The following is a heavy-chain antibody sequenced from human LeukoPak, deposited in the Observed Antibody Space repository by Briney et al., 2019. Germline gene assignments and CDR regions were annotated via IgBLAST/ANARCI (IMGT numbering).Heavy chain of an antibody. CDR3: ARHRSNGYSLNN. CDR2: IYYSGST. D-gene: IGHD1-26*01. V-gene: IGHV4-59*01. J-gene: IGHJ4*02. Sequence: SETLSLTCTVSGGSISSYYWSWIRQPSGKGLEWIGYIYYSGSTNYNPSLKSRVTISVDTSKNQFSLKLSSVTAADTAVYYCARHRSNGYSLNNWGQGTLVTVSS. CDR1: GGSISSYY.